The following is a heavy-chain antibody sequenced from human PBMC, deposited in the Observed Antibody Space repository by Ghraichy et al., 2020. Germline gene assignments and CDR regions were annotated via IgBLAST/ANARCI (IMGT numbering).Heavy chain of an antibody. CDR3: AAWSTAMVTWAFDI. D-gene: IGHD5-18*01. J-gene: IGHJ3*02. CDR1: GFTFTSSA. CDR2: IVVGSGNT. V-gene: IGHV1-58*01. Sequence: SVKVSCKASGFTFTSSAVQWVRQARGQRLEWIGWIVVGSGNTNYAQKFQERVTITRDMSTSTAYMELSSLRSEDTAVYYCAAWSTAMVTWAFDIWGQGTMVTVSS.